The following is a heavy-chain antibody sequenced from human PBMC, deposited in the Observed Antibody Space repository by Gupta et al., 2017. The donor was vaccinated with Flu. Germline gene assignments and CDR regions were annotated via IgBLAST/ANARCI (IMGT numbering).Heavy chain of an antibody. V-gene: IGHV3-30*18. CDR1: GFSLTLFR. J-gene: IGHJ6*03. D-gene: IGHD2-2*01. Sequence: RLTGSGGVVIQFGTSLIIFSSASGFSLTLFRLLSFPPSHRKGLEWVADIASDGSHKDYAESVKGRFTISRDNSKNTLSLEMDSLRVEDTAVYYCAKDESWTASCPYYCYYMDVWGKGTTVTVSS. CDR3: AKDESWTASCPYYCYYMDV. CDR2: IASDGSHK.